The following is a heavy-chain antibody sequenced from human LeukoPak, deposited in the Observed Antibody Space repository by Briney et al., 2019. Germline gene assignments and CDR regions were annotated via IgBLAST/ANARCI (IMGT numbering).Heavy chain of an antibody. J-gene: IGHJ4*02. V-gene: IGHV3-7*01. CDR2: INHDGSER. Sequence: PGGSLRLSCAASAFTFSTYWMTWVRQAPGKGLEWVANINHDGSERYYVDSVRGRFTISRDNAKNSLYLQMNSLRAADTAVYYCARDRRSGYDFYYFDYWGQGTLVTVSS. CDR1: AFTFSTYW. D-gene: IGHD5-12*01. CDR3: ARDRRSGYDFYYFDY.